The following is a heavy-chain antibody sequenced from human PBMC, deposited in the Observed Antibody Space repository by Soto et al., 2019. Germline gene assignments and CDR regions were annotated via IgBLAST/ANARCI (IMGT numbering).Heavy chain of an antibody. CDR2: INPNSGGT. V-gene: IGHV1-2*04. Sequence: GASVKVSCKASGYTFTGYYMHWVRQAPGQGLEWMGWINPNSGGTNYAQKFQGWVTMTRDTSISTAYMELSRLRSDDTAVYYCARVRGRSPGPDYYFDYWGQGTLVTVSS. CDR3: ARVRGRSPGPDYYFDY. J-gene: IGHJ4*02. CDR1: GYTFTGYY.